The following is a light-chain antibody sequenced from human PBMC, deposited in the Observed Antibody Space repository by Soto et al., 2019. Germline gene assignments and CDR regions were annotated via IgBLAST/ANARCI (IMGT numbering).Light chain of an antibody. CDR1: QGIRND. CDR3: QQYYSFPIT. Sequence: IKMTQSPSSLSASVGDRVTITCRASQGIRNDLGWYQQKPGKVPKLLIYAASTLQSGVPSRFSGSGSGTDFTLTISCLQSEDFATYYCQQYYSFPITFGQGTRLEI. J-gene: IGKJ5*01. CDR2: AAS. V-gene: IGKV1-17*01.